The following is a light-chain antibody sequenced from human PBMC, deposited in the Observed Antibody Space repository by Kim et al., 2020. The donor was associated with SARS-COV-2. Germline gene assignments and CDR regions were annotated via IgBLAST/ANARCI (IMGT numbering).Light chain of an antibody. Sequence: GQSITISCTGTSSDVGGYNYVSWYQQHPGKAPKLMIYDVSKRPSGVSIRCSGSKSGNTASLTISGLQAEDEADYYCSSYTSSSTWVFGGGTQLTVL. J-gene: IGLJ3*02. CDR2: DVS. CDR3: SSYTSSSTWV. CDR1: SSDVGGYNY. V-gene: IGLV2-14*04.